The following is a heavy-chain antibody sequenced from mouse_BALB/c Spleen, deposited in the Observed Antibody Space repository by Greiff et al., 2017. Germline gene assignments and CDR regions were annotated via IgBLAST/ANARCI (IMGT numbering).Heavy chain of an antibody. V-gene: IGHV3-8*02. Sequence: EVQRVESGPSLVKPSQTLSLTCSVTGDSITSGYWNWIRKFPGNKLEYMGYISYSGSTYYNPSLKSRISITRDTSKNQYYLQLNSVTTEDTATYYCARDSSGSFAMDYWGQGTSVTVSS. CDR2: ISYSGST. CDR3: ARDSSGSFAMDY. CDR1: GDSITSGY. J-gene: IGHJ4*01. D-gene: IGHD3-2*01.